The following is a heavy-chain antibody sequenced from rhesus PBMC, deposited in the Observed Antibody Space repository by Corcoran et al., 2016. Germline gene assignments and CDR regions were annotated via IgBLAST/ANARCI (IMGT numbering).Heavy chain of an antibody. Sequence: QVTLKESGPALVKPTQTLTLTCTLSGFSLSTSGMGVGWIRPPPGKTPGWLAHIYWDDDKRYSTSLKSRLTISKDTSKNQVVLTMTNMDPVDTATYYCARRRRTVATTVNWYFDIWGPGTPITISS. CDR2: IYWDDDK. V-gene: IGHV2-1*01. D-gene: IGHD4-29*01. CDR1: GFSLSTSGMG. CDR3: ARRRRTVATTVNWYFDI. J-gene: IGHJ2*01.